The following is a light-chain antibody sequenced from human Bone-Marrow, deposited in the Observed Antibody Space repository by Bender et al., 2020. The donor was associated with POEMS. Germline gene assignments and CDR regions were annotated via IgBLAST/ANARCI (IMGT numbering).Light chain of an antibody. CDR1: SSNIGSHF. CDR3: SVWDDSLRGPV. V-gene: IGLV1-47*01. J-gene: IGLJ3*02. Sequence: QSVLTQPPSVSGVPGQRVTISCSGSSSNIGSHFISWYQQFPKTAPQLLIYKNNQRPSGVPDRFSGSSSGTSASLAISGLRSEDEADYYCSVWDDSLRGPVFGGGTKLTVL. CDR2: KNN.